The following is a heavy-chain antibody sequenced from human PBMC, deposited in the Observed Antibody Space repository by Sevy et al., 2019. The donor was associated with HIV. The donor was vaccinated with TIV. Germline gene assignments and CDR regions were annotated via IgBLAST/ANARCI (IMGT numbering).Heavy chain of an antibody. CDR1: GFTFSSYA. D-gene: IGHD3-9*01. CDR3: ARDSRRLVVYYYGMDV. Sequence: GGSLRLSCAASGFTFSSYAMHWVRQAPGKGLEWVAVISYDGSNKYYADSVKGRFTISRDNSKNTLYLQMNSLRAEDTAVYYWARDSRRLVVYYYGMDVWGQGTTVTVSS. J-gene: IGHJ6*02. CDR2: ISYDGSNK. V-gene: IGHV3-30*04.